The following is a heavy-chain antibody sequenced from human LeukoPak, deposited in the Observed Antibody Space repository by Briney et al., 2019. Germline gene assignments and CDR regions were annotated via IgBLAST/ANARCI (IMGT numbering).Heavy chain of an antibody. J-gene: IGHJ3*01. D-gene: IGHD3-10*01. CDR2: ISGSGGST. Sequence: GGSLRLSCAASGFTVSSNYMSWVRQAPGKGLEWVSAISGSGGSTYYADSVKGRFTISRDNSKNTLYLQMNSLRAEDTAVYYCATLWFGEYGTWGQGTMVTVSS. CDR1: GFTVSSNY. CDR3: ATLWFGEYGT. V-gene: IGHV3-23*01.